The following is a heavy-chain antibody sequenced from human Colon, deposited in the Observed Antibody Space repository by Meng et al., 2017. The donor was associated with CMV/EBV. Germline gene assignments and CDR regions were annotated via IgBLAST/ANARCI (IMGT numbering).Heavy chain of an antibody. V-gene: IGHV3-64*02. CDR1: GITFSSYG. Sequence: GGSLRLSCVASGITFSSYGVHWVRQAAGKGLEYVSGISANRGSTYYADSVKGRFTVSRDNSNNTLYLQMGSLRVEDMAVYYCARVKSYYYHGMDVWGHGTTVTVSS. J-gene: IGHJ6*02. CDR2: ISANRGST. CDR3: ARVKSYYYHGMDV.